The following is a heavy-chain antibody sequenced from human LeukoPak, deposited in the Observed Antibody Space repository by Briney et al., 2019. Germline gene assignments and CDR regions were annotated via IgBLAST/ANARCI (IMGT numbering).Heavy chain of an antibody. CDR3: TTGLQWLDESDYYYYGMDV. V-gene: IGHV3-15*07. CDR1: GFTFSNAW. J-gene: IGHJ6*02. D-gene: IGHD6-19*01. CDR2: IKSKTDGGTT. Sequence: GGSLRLSCAASGFTFSNAWMNWVRKAPGKGLEWVGRIKSKTDGGTTDYTAPVKGRFTISRDDSKNTLYLQMNSLKTEDTAVYYCTTGLQWLDESDYYYYGMDVWGQGTTVTVSS.